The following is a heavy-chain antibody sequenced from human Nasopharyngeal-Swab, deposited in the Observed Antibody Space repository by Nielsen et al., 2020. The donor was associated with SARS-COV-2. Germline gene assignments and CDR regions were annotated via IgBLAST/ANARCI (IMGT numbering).Heavy chain of an antibody. CDR2: IYYSGST. D-gene: IGHD3-10*01. J-gene: IGHJ5*02. CDR1: GGSISSGGYY. V-gene: IGHV4-31*03. CDR3: ARDSRGITMVRGVMNWFDP. Sequence: SETLSLTCTVSGGSISSGGYYWSWIRQHPGKGLEWIGYIYYSGSTYYNPSLKSRVTTSVDTSKNQFSLKLSSVTAADTAVYYCARDSRGITMVRGVMNWFDPWGQGTLVTVSS.